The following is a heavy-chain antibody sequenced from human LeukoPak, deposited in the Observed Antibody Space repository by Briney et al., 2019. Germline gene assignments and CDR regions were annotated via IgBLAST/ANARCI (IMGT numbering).Heavy chain of an antibody. CDR3: ARDHNSENWGSLGG. CDR1: GYTFTAYY. J-gene: IGHJ4*02. V-gene: IGHV1-2*02. Sequence: ASVKVSCKASGYTFTAYYIHWVRQAPGQGLEWMGWINPNTGGTNYAQKFQGRVTITRNTSINTVYMDLSRLTSDDTALYYCARDHNSENWGSLGGWGQGTLVTVSS. CDR2: INPNTGGT. D-gene: IGHD7-27*01.